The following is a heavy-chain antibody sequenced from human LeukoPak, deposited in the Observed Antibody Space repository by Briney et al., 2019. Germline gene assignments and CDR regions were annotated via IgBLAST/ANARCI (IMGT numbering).Heavy chain of an antibody. V-gene: IGHV3-53*01. CDR2: IYSGGST. CDR1: GFTVSSNY. D-gene: IGHD3-9*01. Sequence: PGGSLRLSCAASGFTVSSNYMSWVRRAPGKGLEWVSVIYSGGSTYYADSVKGRFTISRDNSKNTLYLQMNSLRAEDTAVYYCARDPILRLPGVWGQGTMVTVSS. J-gene: IGHJ3*01. CDR3: ARDPILRLPGV.